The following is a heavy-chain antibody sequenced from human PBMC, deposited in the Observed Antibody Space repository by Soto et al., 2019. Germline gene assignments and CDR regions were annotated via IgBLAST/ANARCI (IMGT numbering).Heavy chain of an antibody. Sequence: EVQLVESGGGLVQPGGSLRLSCAASGFTCSAYSMNWVRQAPGKGLEWISYIRTSPTTIHYADSVKGRFTISRDKAKNSLYLQMNSLRAEDTAIYNCARDYHYAFDFWGQGTLVTVSS. D-gene: IGHD2-2*01. J-gene: IGHJ4*02. CDR1: GFTCSAYS. CDR3: ARDYHYAFDF. CDR2: IRTSPTTI. V-gene: IGHV3-48*01.